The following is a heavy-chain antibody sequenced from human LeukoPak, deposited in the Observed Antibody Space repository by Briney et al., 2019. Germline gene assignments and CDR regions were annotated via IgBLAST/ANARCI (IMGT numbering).Heavy chain of an antibody. V-gene: IGHV4-59*08. J-gene: IGHJ2*01. Sequence: SETLSLTRTVSGGSISSYYWSWIRQPPGKRLEWIGYIYYSGSTNYNPSLKSRVTISVDTSKNQFSLKLSSVTAADTAVYYCAGREYSSSSRYWYFDLWGRGTLVTVSS. D-gene: IGHD6-6*01. CDR1: GGSISSYY. CDR2: IYYSGST. CDR3: AGREYSSSSRYWYFDL.